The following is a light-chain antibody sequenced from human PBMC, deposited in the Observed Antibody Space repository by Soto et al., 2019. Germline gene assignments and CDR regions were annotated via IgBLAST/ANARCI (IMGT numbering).Light chain of an antibody. CDR1: RYIRSD. CDR2: VAS. Sequence: TQSPSSLSASVGDRVTITCRASRYIRSDLSWYQQRPGQAPKVLIYVASNLQSGVPSRFSGSGYGTDFTLTISSLQPDDFATYYCQEYNSWRGEWTFGQGTKVDIK. CDR3: QEYNSWRGEWT. J-gene: IGKJ1*01. V-gene: IGKV1-6*01.